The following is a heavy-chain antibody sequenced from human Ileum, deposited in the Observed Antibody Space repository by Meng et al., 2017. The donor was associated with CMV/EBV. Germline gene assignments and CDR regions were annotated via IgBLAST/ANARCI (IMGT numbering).Heavy chain of an antibody. J-gene: IGHJ4*01. CDR2: INPSSGGT. D-gene: IGHD6-13*01. CDR1: GYGFTGYTFSGYY. Sequence: ASVKVSCKASGYGFTGYTFSGYYMHWVRQVPGQGLEWMGCINPSSGGTNYAQKFQGRVTMTRDTSISTAYMELSRLRSDDTAVYYCAKASIDSSSWLPYYFDYWGHGNQV. V-gene: IGHV1-2*02. CDR3: AKASIDSSSWLPYYFDY.